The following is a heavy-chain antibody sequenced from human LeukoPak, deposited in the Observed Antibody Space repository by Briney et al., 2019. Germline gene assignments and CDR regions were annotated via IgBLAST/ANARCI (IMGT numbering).Heavy chain of an antibody. CDR1: GGSISSSNW. CDR2: IHHSGTT. Sequence: SETLSLTCTVSGGSISSSNWWSWVRQPPGKGLECIGEIHHSGTTNYNPSLKSRVTISVDKSKNQFSLKLNSVTAADTAVYYCASTSSGGSYYRAFDIWGQGTMVTVSS. CDR3: ASTSSGGSYYRAFDI. J-gene: IGHJ3*02. D-gene: IGHD1-26*01. V-gene: IGHV4-4*02.